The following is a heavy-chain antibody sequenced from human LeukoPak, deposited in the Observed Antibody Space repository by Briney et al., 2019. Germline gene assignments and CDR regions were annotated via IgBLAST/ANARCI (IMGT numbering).Heavy chain of an antibody. J-gene: IGHJ4*02. Sequence: GGSLRLSCAASGFTFSSYAMSWVRQTPGRGLEWVSSFSGSGADIFYAESVRGRFTISRDYSKNMLYLQMNSLRVEDTAVYYCARDFGKAAAAWGQGTLVTVSS. D-gene: IGHD6-13*01. V-gene: IGHV3-23*01. CDR1: GFTFSSYA. CDR3: ARDFGKAAAA. CDR2: FSGSGADI.